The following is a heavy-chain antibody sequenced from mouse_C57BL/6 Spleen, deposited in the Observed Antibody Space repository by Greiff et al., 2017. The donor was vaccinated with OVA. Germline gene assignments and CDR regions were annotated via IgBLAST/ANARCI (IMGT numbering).Heavy chain of an antibody. CDR3: AKTSLGDYAMDY. D-gene: IGHD6-2*01. CDR1: GFTFSDYY. J-gene: IGHJ4*01. V-gene: IGHV5-16*01. Sequence: EVKLMESEGGLVQPGSSMKLSCTASGFTFSDYYMAWVRQVPETGLEWVANINYDGSSTYYLDSLKSRFIISRDNAKNILYLQMSSLKSEDTATYYCAKTSLGDYAMDYWGQGTSVTVSS. CDR2: INYDGSST.